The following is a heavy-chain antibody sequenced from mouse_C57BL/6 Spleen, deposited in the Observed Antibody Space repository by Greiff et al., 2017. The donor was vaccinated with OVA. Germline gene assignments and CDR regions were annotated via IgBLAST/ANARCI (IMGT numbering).Heavy chain of an antibody. CDR1: GYTFTDYY. J-gene: IGHJ3*01. Sequence: EVQLQQSGPVLVKPGASVKMSCKASGYTFTDYYMNWVKQSHGKSLEWIGVINPYNGGTSYNQKFKGKATLTVDKSSSTAYMELNSLTPEDSAVYYCARSGAQATAYWGQGTLVTVSA. D-gene: IGHD3-2*02. CDR3: ARSGAQATAY. V-gene: IGHV1-19*01. CDR2: INPYNGGT.